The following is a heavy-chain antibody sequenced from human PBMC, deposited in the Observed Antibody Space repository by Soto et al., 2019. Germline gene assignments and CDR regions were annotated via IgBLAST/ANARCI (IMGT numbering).Heavy chain of an antibody. CDR2: IYPGDSDT. D-gene: IGHD6-19*01. V-gene: IGHV5-51*01. Sequence: PGESLKISCNGSGYSFTTYWIAWVRQMPGKGLECMGIIYPGDSDTRYSPSFQGQVTISADKSINTAYLQWSSLKASDSAIYYCARPFDTSGWYDHWGQGTLVTVSS. CDR3: ARPFDTSGWYDH. CDR1: GYSFTTYW. J-gene: IGHJ5*02.